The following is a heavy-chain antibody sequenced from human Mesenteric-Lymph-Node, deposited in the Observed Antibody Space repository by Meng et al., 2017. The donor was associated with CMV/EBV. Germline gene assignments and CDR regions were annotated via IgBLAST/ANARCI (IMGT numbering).Heavy chain of an antibody. CDR1: GFTFSNAW. D-gene: IGHD1-26*01. V-gene: IGHV3-15*01. CDR2: IKSKTDGGTT. J-gene: IGHJ4*02. CDR3: FNVGATRSYFDY. Sequence: GESLKISCAASGFTFSNAWMSWVRQAPGKGLEWVGRIKSKTDGGTTDYAAPVKGRFTISRDDSKNTLYLQMNSLKTEDTAVYYCFNVGATRSYFDYWGQGTLVTVSS.